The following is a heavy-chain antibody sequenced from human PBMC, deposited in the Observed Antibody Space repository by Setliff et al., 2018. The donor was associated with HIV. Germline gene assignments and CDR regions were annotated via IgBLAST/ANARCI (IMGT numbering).Heavy chain of an antibody. Sequence: PSETLSLTCTVSGGSISSGDYYWSWIRQPPGKGLEWIGYIYYSGSIYYNPSLKSRVTISIDTSKNQFSLKLSSVTAADTAVYYCARAPLSRLRSYYYYYGMDVWGKGTTVTVSS. CDR3: ARAPLSRLRSYYYYYGMDV. V-gene: IGHV4-30-4*08. J-gene: IGHJ6*04. CDR1: GGSISSGDYY. CDR2: IYYSGSI. D-gene: IGHD4-17*01.